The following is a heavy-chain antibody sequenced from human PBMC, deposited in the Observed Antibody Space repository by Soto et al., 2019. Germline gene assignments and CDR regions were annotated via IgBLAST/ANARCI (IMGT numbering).Heavy chain of an antibody. V-gene: IGHV3-23*01. J-gene: IGHJ6*02. CDR3: AKGGSTSRWPYYYGMDV. D-gene: IGHD2-2*01. CDR2: ISGSGGST. Sequence: EVQLLESGGGLVQPGGSLRLSCAASGFTFSSYAMSWVRQAPGKGLEWVSAISGSGGSTYYADSVKGRFTSSRDTDKSSLYLKMNSLRAEDTAVYYCAKGGSTSRWPYYYGMDVWGQGTTVTVSS. CDR1: GFTFSSYA.